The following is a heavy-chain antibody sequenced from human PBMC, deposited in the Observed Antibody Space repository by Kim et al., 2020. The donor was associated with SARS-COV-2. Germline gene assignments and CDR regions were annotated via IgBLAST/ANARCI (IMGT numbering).Heavy chain of an antibody. D-gene: IGHD3-22*01. V-gene: IGHV3-66*01. J-gene: IGHJ4*02. CDR3: ARESSGYYHLDY. Sequence: YYADAMKGRFTISRDNAKNTLYLQMNSLRAEDTAVYYCARESSGYYHLDYWGQGTLVTVSS.